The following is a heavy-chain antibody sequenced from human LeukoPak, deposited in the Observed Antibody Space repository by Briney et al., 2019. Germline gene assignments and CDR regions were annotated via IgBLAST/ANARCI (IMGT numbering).Heavy chain of an antibody. CDR2: IYYSGST. CDR1: GGSISSYY. Sequence: SETLSLTCTVSGGSISSYYWSWIRQPPGKGLEWIGYIYYSGSTNYIPSLKSRVTISVDTSKNQFSLKLSSVTAADTAVYYCARHSFLSGYDYWGQGTLVTVSS. V-gene: IGHV4-59*08. J-gene: IGHJ4*02. D-gene: IGHD3-9*01. CDR3: ARHSFLSGYDY.